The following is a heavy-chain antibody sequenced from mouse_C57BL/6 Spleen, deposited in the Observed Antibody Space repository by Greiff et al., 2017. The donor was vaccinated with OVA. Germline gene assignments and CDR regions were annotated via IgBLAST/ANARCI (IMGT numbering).Heavy chain of an antibody. CDR3: ARGDYYGSSYVDY. CDR1: GYAFTNYL. J-gene: IGHJ2*01. Sequence: VQLHQSGAELVRPGTSVKVSCKASGYAFTNYLIEWVKQRPGQGLEWIGVINPGSGGTNYNEKFKGKATLTADKSSSTAYMQLSSLTSEDSAVYFCARGDYYGSSYVDYWGQGTTLTVSS. V-gene: IGHV1-54*01. CDR2: INPGSGGT. D-gene: IGHD1-1*01.